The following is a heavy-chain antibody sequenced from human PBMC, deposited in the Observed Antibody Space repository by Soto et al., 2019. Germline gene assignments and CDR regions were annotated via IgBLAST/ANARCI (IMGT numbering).Heavy chain of an antibody. CDR1: GFTSSSYG. Sequence: GGSLRLSCAASGFTSSSYGMHWVRQAPGKGLEWVAVISYDGSNKYYADSVKGRFTISRDNSKNTLNLQMNSLRAEDTAVYYCAKDHITMVRSRWRSMDVWGQGTTVTVSS. CDR3: AKDHITMVRSRWRSMDV. CDR2: ISYDGSNK. J-gene: IGHJ6*02. D-gene: IGHD3-10*01. V-gene: IGHV3-30*18.